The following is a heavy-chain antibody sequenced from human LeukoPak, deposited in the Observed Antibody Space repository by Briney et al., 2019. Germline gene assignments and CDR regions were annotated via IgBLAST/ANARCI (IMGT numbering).Heavy chain of an antibody. CDR2: IFTSGST. J-gene: IGHJ4*02. CDR1: GGSISTGSYY. Sequence: SQTLSLTCTVSGGSISTGSYYWNWIRQPAGQGLEWIGRIFTSGSTDYNPSLKSRVTISADTSKNQFSLKLSSVTAADTAVYYCARVPHCSSTSCYEPGYWGQGTLVTVSS. V-gene: IGHV4-61*02. CDR3: ARVPHCSSTSCYEPGY. D-gene: IGHD2-2*01.